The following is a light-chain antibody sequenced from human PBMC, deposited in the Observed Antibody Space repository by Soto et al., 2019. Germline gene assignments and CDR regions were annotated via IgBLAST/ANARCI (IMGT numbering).Light chain of an antibody. J-gene: IGKJ5*01. Sequence: EIVMTQSPATLSVSPGTRATLSCRASQSVSSNFAWYQQKPGQAPRLLIYGASTRATGIPARFSGSGSGTEFTLTISSLQSEDFAVYYCHQYNNWPITFGQGTRLEI. CDR3: HQYNNWPIT. V-gene: IGKV3-15*01. CDR2: GAS. CDR1: QSVSSN.